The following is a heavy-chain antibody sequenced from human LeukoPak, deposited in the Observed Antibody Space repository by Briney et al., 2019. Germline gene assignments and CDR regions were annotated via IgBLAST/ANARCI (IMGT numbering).Heavy chain of an antibody. CDR1: GGSVSSGSYY. J-gene: IGHJ5*02. CDR3: ARGGGYSGSYRRFWFDP. Sequence: SETLSLTCTVSGGSVSSGSYYWSWFRQPPGKGLEWIGYIYYSGSTNYNPSLKSRVTISVDTSKNQFSLKLSSVTAADTAVYYCARGGGYSGSYRRFWFDPWGQGTLVTVSS. V-gene: IGHV4-61*01. CDR2: IYYSGST. D-gene: IGHD1-26*01.